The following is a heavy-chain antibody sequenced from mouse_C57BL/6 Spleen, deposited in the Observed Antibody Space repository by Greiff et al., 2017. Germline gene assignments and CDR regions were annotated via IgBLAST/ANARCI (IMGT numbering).Heavy chain of an antibody. CDR2: IDPSDSYT. CDR3: ARKDEAHYFDY. CDR1: GYTFTSYW. Sequence: QVQLQQSGAELVKPGASVKLSCKASGYTFTSYWMQWVKQRPGQGLEWIGEIDPSDSYTNYNQKFKGKATLTVDTSSSTAYMQLSSLTSEDSAVYYCARKDEAHYFDYWGQGTTLTVSS. V-gene: IGHV1-50*01. D-gene: IGHD3-2*02. J-gene: IGHJ2*01.